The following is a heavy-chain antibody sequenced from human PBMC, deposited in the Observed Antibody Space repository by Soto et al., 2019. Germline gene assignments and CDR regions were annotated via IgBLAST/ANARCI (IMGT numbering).Heavy chain of an antibody. D-gene: IGHD6-13*01. CDR1: GFTFSSYA. J-gene: IGHJ1*01. CDR3: AKDPNSSSWPQYLQH. V-gene: IGHV3-23*01. Sequence: EVQLLESGGGLVQPGGSLRLSCAASGFTFSSYAMSWVRQAPGKGLEWVSGISGSGGSTYYADSVKGRFTISRDNSKNTLYLQMNSLRAQDTAVYYCAKDPNSSSWPQYLQHWGQGSLVTVAS. CDR2: ISGSGGST.